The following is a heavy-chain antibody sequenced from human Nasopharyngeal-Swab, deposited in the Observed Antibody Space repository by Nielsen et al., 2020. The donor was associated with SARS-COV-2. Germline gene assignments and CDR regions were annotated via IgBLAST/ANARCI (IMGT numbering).Heavy chain of an antibody. CDR3: ARYFPRPLDFWNHLSVSHLLYYYGMDV. J-gene: IGHJ6*02. CDR2: INSDGSST. V-gene: IGHV3-74*01. CDR1: GFTFSSYG. Sequence: GGSLRLSCAASGFTFSSYGMHWVRQAPGKGLVWVSRINSDGSSTSYADSVKGRFTISRDNAKNTLYLQMNSLRAEDTAVYYCARYFPRPLDFWNHLSVSHLLYYYGMDVWGQGTTVTVSS. D-gene: IGHD3-3*01.